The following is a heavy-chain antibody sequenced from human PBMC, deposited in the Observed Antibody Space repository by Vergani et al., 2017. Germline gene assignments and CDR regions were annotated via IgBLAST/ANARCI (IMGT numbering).Heavy chain of an antibody. V-gene: IGHV3-20*01. CDR1: GFRFDDYG. J-gene: IGHJ2*01. Sequence: EVQLVESGGVVVQPGGSLRLSCAASGFRFDDYGMSWVRQAPGKGLEWVSGINWDGGGTAYADSMKGRFTISRDNAKNSLYLQIYSLTAEDTAFYHCARRASDCRSTRCYEYFDLWGRGTLVTVSS. D-gene: IGHD2-2*01. CDR3: ARRASDCRSTRCYEYFDL. CDR2: INWDGGGT.